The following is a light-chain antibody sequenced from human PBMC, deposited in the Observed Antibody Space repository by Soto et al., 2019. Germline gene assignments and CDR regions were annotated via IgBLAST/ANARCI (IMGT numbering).Light chain of an antibody. CDR3: QRYDISPFP. CDR1: QSVSSTY. J-gene: IGKJ2*01. V-gene: IGKV3-20*01. Sequence: EMGLTQSPGTLSLSPGERATLSCRASQSVSSTYLAWYQQKPGQAPRLLIYGASSRATGIPDRFSGSGSGTDFTLTISRLEPEDFAVYYCQRYDISPFPLVQGTKLEIK. CDR2: GAS.